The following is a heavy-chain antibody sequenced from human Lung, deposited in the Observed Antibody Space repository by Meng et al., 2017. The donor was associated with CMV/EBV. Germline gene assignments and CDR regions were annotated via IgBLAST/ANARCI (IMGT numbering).Heavy chain of an antibody. CDR2: ISSSSTYI. CDR3: AREAGSSGWYGPGY. Sequence: GEXXKISCAASGFNFRTYSMNWVRQAPGKGLEWVSSISSSSTYIYYADSVKGRFTISRDNAKNSLYLQMNSLRAEDTAVYYCAREAGSSGWYGPGYWGQGXLVTVSS. D-gene: IGHD6-19*01. J-gene: IGHJ4*02. CDR1: GFNFRTYS. V-gene: IGHV3-21*01.